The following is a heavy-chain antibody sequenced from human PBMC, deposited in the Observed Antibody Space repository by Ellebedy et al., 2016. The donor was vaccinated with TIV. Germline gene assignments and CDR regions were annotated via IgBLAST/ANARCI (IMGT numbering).Heavy chain of an antibody. CDR3: ARGGASRQILTGHYRLVARYGMDV. Sequence: GGSLRLSXAASGLSLEDYAMHWVRQVPGTGLEWVSGISWDGRSIEYADSVKGRFTISRDNAKNSLYLQMDSLRNEDTALYYCARGGASRQILTGHYRLVARYGMDVWGRGTMVTVSS. CDR1: GLSLEDYA. CDR2: ISWDGRSI. D-gene: IGHD3-9*01. V-gene: IGHV3-9*01. J-gene: IGHJ6*02.